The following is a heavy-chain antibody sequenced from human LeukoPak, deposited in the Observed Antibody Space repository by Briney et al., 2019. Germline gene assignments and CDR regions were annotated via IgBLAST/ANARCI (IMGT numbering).Heavy chain of an antibody. Sequence: GRSLSLSCAASGFTFSSYAMHWVRQAPGKGLEWVSSIDASGGATYYADSVKGRFTISRDNSKNTFYLQMNSLRAEDTAVYSCAKGSGSGWYGWFAPWGQGTLVTVSS. CDR2: IDASGGAT. J-gene: IGHJ5*02. CDR1: GFTFSSYA. D-gene: IGHD6-19*01. CDR3: AKGSGSGWYGWFAP. V-gene: IGHV3-23*01.